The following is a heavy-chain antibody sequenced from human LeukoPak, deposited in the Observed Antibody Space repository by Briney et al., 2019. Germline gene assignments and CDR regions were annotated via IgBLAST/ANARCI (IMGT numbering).Heavy chain of an antibody. CDR3: AKDLGLGRYFDWLSGLVDY. CDR2: ISGSGGST. Sequence: GGSLRLSCAASGFTFSSYAMSWVRQAPGKGLEWVSAISGSGGSTYYADSVKGRFTISRDNSKNTPYLQMNSLRAEDTAVYYCAKDLGLGRYFDWLSGLVDYWGQGTLVTVSS. D-gene: IGHD3-9*01. J-gene: IGHJ4*02. V-gene: IGHV3-23*01. CDR1: GFTFSSYA.